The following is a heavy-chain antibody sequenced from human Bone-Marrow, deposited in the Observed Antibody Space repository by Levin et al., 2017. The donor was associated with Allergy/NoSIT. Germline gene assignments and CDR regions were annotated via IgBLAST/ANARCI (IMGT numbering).Heavy chain of an antibody. CDR3: AREGHFWSGYYAY. J-gene: IGHJ4*02. V-gene: IGHV3-33*01. CDR2: IWHDATNQ. D-gene: IGHD3-3*02. CDR1: GFTFSSYT. Sequence: GGSLRLSCAASGFTFSSYTMHWVRQAPGKGLEWVAVIWHDATNQYYADSVKGRFTISRDNSKDTLYLQVSSLGAEDTAVYYCAREGHFWSGYYAYWGQGTLVTVSS.